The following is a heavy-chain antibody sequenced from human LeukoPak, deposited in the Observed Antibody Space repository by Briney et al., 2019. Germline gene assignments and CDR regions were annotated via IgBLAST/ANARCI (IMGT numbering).Heavy chain of an antibody. CDR1: GFTFSSYW. CDR3: ARETIVTTFPYYYYMDV. J-gene: IGHJ6*03. CDR2: IKQDGSEK. D-gene: IGHD4-11*01. Sequence: GGSLRLSCAASGFTFSSYWMSWVRQAPGKGLEWVANIKQDGSEKYYVDSVKGRFTISRDNAKNSLYLQMNSLRAEDTAVYYCARETIVTTFPYYYYMDVWGKGTTVTVSS. V-gene: IGHV3-7*01.